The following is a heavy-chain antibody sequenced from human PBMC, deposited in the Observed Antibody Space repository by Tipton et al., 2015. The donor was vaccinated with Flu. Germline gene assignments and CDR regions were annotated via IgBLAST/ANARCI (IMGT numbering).Heavy chain of an antibody. D-gene: IGHD2-21*02. J-gene: IGHJ2*01. Sequence: TLSLTCTLSSASVSSAGYYWTWVRQSPGKGLEYIGQISYSGDSNHNPSLKSRVTISVDTAKNEFSLKLTSVTAADTAVYYCARMRARDCTLGVCYLWYFDVRGRGTLLTV. CDR1: SASVSSAGYY. V-gene: IGHV4-61*08. CDR3: ARMRARDCTLGVCYLWYFDV. CDR2: ISYSGDS.